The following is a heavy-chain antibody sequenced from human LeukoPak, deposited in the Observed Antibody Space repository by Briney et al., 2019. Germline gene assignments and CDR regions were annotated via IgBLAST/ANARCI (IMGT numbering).Heavy chain of an antibody. CDR1: GFTFGDYA. CDR3: TRVPTYYYDSSGYYFDY. V-gene: IGHV3-49*04. Sequence: GGSLRLSCTASGFTFGDYAMSWVRQAPGKGLEWVGFIRSKAYGGTTEYAASVKGRFTISRDDSKSTAYLQVNSLKTEDTAVYYCTRVPTYYYDSSGYYFDYWGQGTLVTVSS. D-gene: IGHD3-22*01. J-gene: IGHJ4*02. CDR2: IRSKAYGGTT.